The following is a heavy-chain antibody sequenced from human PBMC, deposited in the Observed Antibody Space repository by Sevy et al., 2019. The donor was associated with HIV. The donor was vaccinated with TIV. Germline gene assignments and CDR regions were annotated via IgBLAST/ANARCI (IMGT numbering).Heavy chain of an antibody. Sequence: GGSLRLSCAASGFTLSRHAMHWVRQAPGKGLEWVAVISYDGSNKDYAESVKGRFTISRDNSKNTLYLQMNSLRAEDTAVYYCARAQWRDFFDYWGQGTLVTVSS. CDR3: ARAQWRDFFDY. CDR2: ISYDGSNK. D-gene: IGHD6-19*01. J-gene: IGHJ4*02. V-gene: IGHV3-30*04. CDR1: GFTLSRHA.